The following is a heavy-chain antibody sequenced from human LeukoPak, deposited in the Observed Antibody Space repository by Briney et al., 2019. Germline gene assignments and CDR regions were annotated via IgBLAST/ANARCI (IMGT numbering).Heavy chain of an antibody. D-gene: IGHD6-13*01. J-gene: IGHJ4*02. Sequence: WASVKVSCKAFGYTFTSNYMHWVRQAPGQGPEWMGVISPSGGSTTYAQKFQGRVTLTRDMSTSTDYLELSSLRSDDTAVYYCAAIAAAGNPEFDYWGQGTLVTVSS. V-gene: IGHV1-46*01. CDR1: GYTFTSNY. CDR3: AAIAAAGNPEFDY. CDR2: ISPSGGST.